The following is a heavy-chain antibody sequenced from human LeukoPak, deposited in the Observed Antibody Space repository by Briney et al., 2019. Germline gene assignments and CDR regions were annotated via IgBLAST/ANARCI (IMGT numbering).Heavy chain of an antibody. CDR3: ARGQRNYFRAVDD. V-gene: IGHV3-21*01. J-gene: IGHJ4*02. CDR1: GFTFSSYS. D-gene: IGHD1-7*01. CDR2: ISSSSSYI. Sequence: GGSLRLSCAASGFTFSSYSMNWVRQAPGKGLEWVSSISSSSSYIYYADSVKGRFTISRDNAKNSLYLQMNSLRAEDTAVYYCARGQRNYFRAVDDWGQGPLVTVSS.